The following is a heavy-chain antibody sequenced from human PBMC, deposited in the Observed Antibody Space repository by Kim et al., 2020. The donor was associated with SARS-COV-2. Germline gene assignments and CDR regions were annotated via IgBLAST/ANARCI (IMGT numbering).Heavy chain of an antibody. CDR3: TRANIVATMKEFDP. V-gene: IGHV3-49*03. CDR1: GFTFGDYA. D-gene: IGHD5-12*01. Sequence: GGSLRLSCTASGFTFGDYAMSWFRQAPGKGLEWVGFIRSKAYGGTTEYAASVKGRFTISRDDSKSIAYLQMNSLKTEDTAVYYCTRANIVATMKEFDPWGQGTLVTVSS. CDR2: IRSKAYGGTT. J-gene: IGHJ5*02.